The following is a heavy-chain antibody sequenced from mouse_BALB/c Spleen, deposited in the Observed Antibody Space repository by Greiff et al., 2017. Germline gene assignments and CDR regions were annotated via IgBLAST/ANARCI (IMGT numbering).Heavy chain of an antibody. J-gene: IGHJ2*01. Sequence: EVQLQQSGAELVKPGASVKLSCTASGFNIKDTYMHWVKQRPEQGLEWIGRIDPANGNTKYDPKFQGKATITADTSSNTAYLQLSSLTSEDTAVYYCARYPTATGKAYYFDYWGQGTTRTVSS. CDR3: ARYPTATGKAYYFDY. CDR1: GFNIKDTY. D-gene: IGHD1-2*01. V-gene: IGHV14-3*02. CDR2: IDPANGNT.